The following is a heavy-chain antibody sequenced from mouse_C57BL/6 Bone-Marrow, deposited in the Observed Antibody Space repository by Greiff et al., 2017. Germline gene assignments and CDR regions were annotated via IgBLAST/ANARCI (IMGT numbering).Heavy chain of an antibody. D-gene: IGHD1-1*01. CDR3: ARIYSWYFDV. Sequence: EVKWVESGGDLVKPGGSLKLSCAASGFTFSSYGMSWVRQTPDKRLEWVATISSGGSYTYYPDSVKGRFTISRDNAKNTLYLQMSSLKSEDTAMYYCARIYSWYFDVWGTGTTVTVSS. V-gene: IGHV5-6*02. CDR1: GFTFSSYG. J-gene: IGHJ1*03. CDR2: ISSGGSYT.